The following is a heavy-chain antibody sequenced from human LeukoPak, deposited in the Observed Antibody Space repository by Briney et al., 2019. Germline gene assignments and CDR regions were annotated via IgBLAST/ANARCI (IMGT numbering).Heavy chain of an antibody. CDR1: GFTFSSYG. V-gene: IGHV3-30*02. Sequence: GGSLRLSCAASGFTFSSYGMHWVRQAPGKGLEWVAFIRYDGSNKYYADSVKGRFTISRDNSKNTLYLQMNSLRAEDTAVYYCAKSAYQLLAEYFQHWGQGTLVTVSS. J-gene: IGHJ1*01. D-gene: IGHD2-2*01. CDR3: AKSAYQLLAEYFQH. CDR2: IRYDGSNK.